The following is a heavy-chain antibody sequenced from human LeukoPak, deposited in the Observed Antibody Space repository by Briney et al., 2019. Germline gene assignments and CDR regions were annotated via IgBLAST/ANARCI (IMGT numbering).Heavy chain of an antibody. V-gene: IGHV4-39*07. D-gene: IGHD4-17*01. J-gene: IGHJ4*02. CDR2: IYYSGST. CDR3: ARKTPDYGVLFDY. Sequence: SETLSLTCTVSGGSISSSSYYWGWIRQPPGKGLEWIGSIYYSGSTYYNPSLKSRVTISVDTSKNQFSLKLSSVTAADTAVYYCARKTPDYGVLFDYWGQGTLVTVSS. CDR1: GGSISSSSYY.